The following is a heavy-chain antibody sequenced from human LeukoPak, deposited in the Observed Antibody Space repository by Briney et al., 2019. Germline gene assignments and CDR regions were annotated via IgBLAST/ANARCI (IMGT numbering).Heavy chain of an antibody. V-gene: IGHV3-48*03. J-gene: IGHJ4*02. D-gene: IGHD2-15*01. CDR1: GFTFSSYE. CDR2: ISSSGSTI. Sequence: QPGGSLRLSCAASGFTFSSYEMNWVRQAPGKGLEWVSYISSSGSTIYYADSVKGRFTISRDNAKNSLYLQMNSLRAEDTAVYYCARDATPYRLPFDYWGQGTLVTVSS. CDR3: ARDATPYRLPFDY.